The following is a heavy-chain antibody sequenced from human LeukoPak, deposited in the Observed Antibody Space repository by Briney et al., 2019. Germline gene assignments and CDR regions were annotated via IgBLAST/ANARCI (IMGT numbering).Heavy chain of an antibody. CDR2: INPNSGGT. CDR1: GYTFTGYY. V-gene: IGHV1-2*02. CDR3: ARESGSGWYSGYYYYYYMDV. D-gene: IGHD6-19*01. Sequence: ASVKVSCKASGYTFTGYYMHWVRQARGQGLEWMGWINPNSGGTNYAQKLQGRVTMTTDTSTSTAYMELRSLRSDDTAVYYCARESGSGWYSGYYYYYYMDVWGKGTTVTVSS. J-gene: IGHJ6*03.